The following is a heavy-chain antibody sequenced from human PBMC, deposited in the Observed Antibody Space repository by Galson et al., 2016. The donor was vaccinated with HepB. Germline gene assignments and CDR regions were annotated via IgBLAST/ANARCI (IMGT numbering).Heavy chain of an antibody. D-gene: IGHD6-25*01. Sequence: SLRLSCAASGFTFSSFGIHWVRQAPGKGLEWVASIWFDGSNEKYGASVKGRFRISRDNLKNTVDMQMYGLRAEDTAGYYCVRDAGSYDDMSGLSTSSSGGFDLWGQGGVGTVSS. CDR3: VRDAGSYDDMSGLSTSSSGGFDL. CDR1: GFTFSSFG. J-gene: IGHJ5*02. V-gene: IGHV3-33*01. CDR2: IWFDGSNE.